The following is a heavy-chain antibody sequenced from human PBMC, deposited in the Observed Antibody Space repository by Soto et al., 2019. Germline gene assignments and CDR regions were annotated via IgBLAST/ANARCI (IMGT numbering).Heavy chain of an antibody. Sequence: EVQLVESGGGLVQPGGSLRLSCAASGFTFSSYSMNWVRQAPGKGLEWVSYISSSSSTIYYAGSVKGRFTISRDNAKNSLYLQMNSLRAEDTAVYYCARGAYYYDSSGLSYWGQGTLVTVSS. CDR3: ARGAYYYDSSGLSY. CDR1: GFTFSSYS. D-gene: IGHD3-22*01. J-gene: IGHJ4*02. CDR2: ISSSSSTI. V-gene: IGHV3-48*01.